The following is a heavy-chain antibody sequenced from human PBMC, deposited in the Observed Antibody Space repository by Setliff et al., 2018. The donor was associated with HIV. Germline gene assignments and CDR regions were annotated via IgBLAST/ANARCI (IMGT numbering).Heavy chain of an antibody. V-gene: IGHV3-21*01. J-gene: IGHJ4*02. D-gene: IGHD3-22*01. CDR3: AKLSHSHDSNGFTVDY. CDR1: GFTFSSYS. Sequence: GGSLRLSCAASGFTFSSYSMNWVRQAPGKGLEWVSSISSSSSYIYYADSVKGRFTISRDNAKNSLYLRMKSLRAEDTAVYYCAKLSHSHDSNGFTVDYWGRGTLVTVSS. CDR2: ISSSSSYI.